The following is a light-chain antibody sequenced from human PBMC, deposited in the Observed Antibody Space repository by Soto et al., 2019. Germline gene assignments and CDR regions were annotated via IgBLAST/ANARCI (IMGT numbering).Light chain of an antibody. CDR3: QSYDSSLSGSGV. V-gene: IGLV1-40*01. CDR2: GNS. CDR1: SSNIGAGYD. Sequence: QSVLTQPPSVSGAPGQRVTISCTGSSSNIGAGYDVHWYQQVPGTAPKLLIYGNSNRPSGVPDRFSGSKSGTSASLAITGLQAEDEADYYCQSYDSSLSGSGVFGGGTKVTVL. J-gene: IGLJ2*01.